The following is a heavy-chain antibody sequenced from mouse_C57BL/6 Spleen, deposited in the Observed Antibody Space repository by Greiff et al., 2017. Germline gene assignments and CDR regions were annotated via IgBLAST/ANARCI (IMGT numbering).Heavy chain of an antibody. J-gene: IGHJ2*01. Sequence: VQLQQPGAELVKPGASVKVSCKASGYTFTSYWMHWVKQRPGQGLEWIGRIHPSDSDTNYNQKFKGKATLTVDKSSSTAYMQLSSLTSEDSAVYYCAMTYYYGCGYECFDYWGHGTTLTVSS. V-gene: IGHV1-74*01. CDR1: GYTFTSYW. CDR3: AMTYYYGCGYECFDY. CDR2: IHPSDSDT. D-gene: IGHD1-1*01.